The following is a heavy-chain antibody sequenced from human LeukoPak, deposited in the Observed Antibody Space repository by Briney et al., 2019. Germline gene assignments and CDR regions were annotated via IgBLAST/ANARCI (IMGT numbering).Heavy chain of an antibody. D-gene: IGHD3-3*01. Sequence: PGGSLRLSCAASGFTFNSYAMSWVRQAPGKGLEWVSAISGSGGSTFYADSVKGRFTISRDNSKNTLYLQMNSLRAEDTAVYYCAKDYDFWSGSMGFDYWGQGTLVTVSS. J-gene: IGHJ4*02. CDR2: ISGSGGST. CDR3: AKDYDFWSGSMGFDY. V-gene: IGHV3-23*01. CDR1: GFTFNSYA.